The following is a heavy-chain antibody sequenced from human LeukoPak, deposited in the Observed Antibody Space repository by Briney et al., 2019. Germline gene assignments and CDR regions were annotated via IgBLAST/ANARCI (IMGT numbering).Heavy chain of an antibody. Sequence: ASVKVSCKASGYTLSHYGISWVRQAPGQGLEWMGWISGNNAKKKYAQSFQGRVTMTTDTSTSTAYMELRTLTSDDTATYYCARVVPLVVITENWFDPWGQGTLVIVSS. D-gene: IGHD2-2*01. CDR3: ARVVPLVVITENWFDP. CDR1: GYTLSHYG. J-gene: IGHJ5*02. V-gene: IGHV1-18*01. CDR2: ISGNNAKK.